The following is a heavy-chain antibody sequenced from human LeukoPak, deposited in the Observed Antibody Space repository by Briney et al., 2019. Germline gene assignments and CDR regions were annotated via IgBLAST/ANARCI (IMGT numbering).Heavy chain of an antibody. CDR1: GFTFTSYS. Sequence: GGSLRLSCSASGFTFTSYSMNWVRQAPGKGLEWVSSISNRGDYIYYADSVKGRFTISRDNAKNSLYLQMESLRAEDTAVYYCAKGYIIAGRQWYLDLWGRGTLVGVSS. CDR2: ISNRGDYI. CDR3: AKGYIIAGRQWYLDL. D-gene: IGHD6-13*01. V-gene: IGHV3-21*01. J-gene: IGHJ2*01.